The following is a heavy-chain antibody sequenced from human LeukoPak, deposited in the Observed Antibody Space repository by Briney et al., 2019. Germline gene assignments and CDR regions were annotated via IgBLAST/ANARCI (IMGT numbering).Heavy chain of an antibody. CDR3: ARRRLYSTGFDY. CDR2: IYYSGST. Sequence: SETLSLTCTVSGGSISSYYWSWIRQPPGKGLEWIGYIYYSGSTNYNPSLKSRVTISVDTSKIQFSLKLSSVTAADTAVYYCARRRLYSTGFDYRGQGTLVTVSS. V-gene: IGHV4-59*08. D-gene: IGHD2-8*02. CDR1: GGSISSYY. J-gene: IGHJ4*02.